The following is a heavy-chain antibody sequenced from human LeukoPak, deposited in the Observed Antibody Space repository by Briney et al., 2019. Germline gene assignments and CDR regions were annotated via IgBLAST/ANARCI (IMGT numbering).Heavy chain of an antibody. Sequence: GGSPRLSCAASGFTFSDYYMSWIRQAPGKGLEWVSYISSSGSTIYYADSVKGRFTISRDNAKNSLYLQINSLRAEDTAVYYCARVGNYDYVWGSYRTLDYWGQGTLVTVSS. CDR2: ISSSGSTI. CDR3: ARVGNYDYVWGSYRTLDY. J-gene: IGHJ4*02. V-gene: IGHV3-11*01. D-gene: IGHD3-16*02. CDR1: GFTFSDYY.